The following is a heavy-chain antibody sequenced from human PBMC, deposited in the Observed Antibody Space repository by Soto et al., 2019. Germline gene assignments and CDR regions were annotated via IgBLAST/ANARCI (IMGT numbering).Heavy chain of an antibody. J-gene: IGHJ6*02. CDR2: IYYSGST. V-gene: IGHV4-30-2*05. CDR1: GGAIYSGVYS. CDR3: AGNIAARLRWWGFGGSDYYYGMDV. Sequence: SETLSLTCAVFGGAIYSGVYSWSWIRQPPGKGLEWIGYIYYSGSTYYNPSLKSRVTISVDTSKNRFSLKLSSVTAADTAVYYCAGNIAARLRWWGFGGSDYYYGMDVWGQGTTVTVSS. D-gene: IGHD6-6*01.